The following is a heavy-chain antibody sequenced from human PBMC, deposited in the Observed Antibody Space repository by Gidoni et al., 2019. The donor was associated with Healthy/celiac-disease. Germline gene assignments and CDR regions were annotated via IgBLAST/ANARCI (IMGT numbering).Heavy chain of an antibody. CDR2: IKQDGSEK. Sequence: EVQLVESGGGLVQPGGSLSLSCAASGFTFSSYWMSWVRQAPGKGLEWVANIKQDGSEKYYEDSVKGRFTISRDNAKNSLYLQMNSLRAEDTAVYYCARVEDTGYYDSSGYPYYFDYWGQGTLVTVSS. J-gene: IGHJ4*02. CDR1: GFTFSSYW. CDR3: ARVEDTGYYDSSGYPYYFDY. V-gene: IGHV3-7*01. D-gene: IGHD3-22*01.